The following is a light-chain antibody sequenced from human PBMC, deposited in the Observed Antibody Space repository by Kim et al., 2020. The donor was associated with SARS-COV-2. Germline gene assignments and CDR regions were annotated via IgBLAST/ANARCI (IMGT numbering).Light chain of an antibody. CDR2: RAS. V-gene: IGKV1-5*03. CDR1: QSISNW. J-gene: IGKJ1*01. Sequence: DIQMTQSPSTLSASAGERVTITCRASQSISNWLAWYQHTPGKAPKLVIYRASVLQSGVPSRFSGSGSGTEFTLTISGLQPDDFETYYCQQYDSYPWTFGQGTKVDIK. CDR3: QQYDSYPWT.